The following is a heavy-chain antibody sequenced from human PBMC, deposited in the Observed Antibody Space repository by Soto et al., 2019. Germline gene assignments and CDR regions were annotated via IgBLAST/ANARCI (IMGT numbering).Heavy chain of an antibody. J-gene: IGHJ6*02. CDR1: GYXCPTFW. D-gene: IGHD1-26*01. Sequence: RXEXLKISCKGSGYXCPTFWVGWVRQMPGKGLEWMGVIYPGDSDTRYSPSFQGQVTISADRSISTAYLQWTSLKASHTAIYYCARSGRNAYYNMDVWGQGTTVTVS. CDR2: IYPGDSDT. V-gene: IGHV5-51*01. CDR3: ARSGRNAYYNMDV.